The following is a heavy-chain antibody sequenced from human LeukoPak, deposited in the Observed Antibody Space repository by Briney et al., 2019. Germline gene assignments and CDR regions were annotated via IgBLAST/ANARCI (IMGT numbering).Heavy chain of an antibody. CDR1: GFTFSSYA. J-gene: IGHJ4*02. D-gene: IGHD1-26*01. Sequence: GGSLRLSCAASGFTFSSYAMSWVRQAPGKGLEWVSSISGSGNRTYYADSVQGRFTISRDNSKNTLYVQMNSLRVEDTAAYDCAVQSGSYRGLFEYWGQGTLVTVSS. V-gene: IGHV3-23*01. CDR2: ISGSGNRT. CDR3: AVQSGSYRGLFEY.